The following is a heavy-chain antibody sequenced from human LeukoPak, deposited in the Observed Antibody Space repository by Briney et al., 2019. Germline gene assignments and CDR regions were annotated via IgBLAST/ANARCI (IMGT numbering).Heavy chain of an antibody. CDR3: VTDRRGILVRGTTFDY. CDR2: ISSNGGST. D-gene: IGHD3-10*01. Sequence: GESLRLSCSASGFTFNSYAMHSVRQAPCKGLKYVSAISSNGGSTYYADSVKGRFTISRDNSKNTLYLQMSSLRAEDTAVYYCVTDRRGILVRGTTFDYWGQGTLVTVSS. CDR1: GFTFNSYA. J-gene: IGHJ4*02. V-gene: IGHV3-64D*06.